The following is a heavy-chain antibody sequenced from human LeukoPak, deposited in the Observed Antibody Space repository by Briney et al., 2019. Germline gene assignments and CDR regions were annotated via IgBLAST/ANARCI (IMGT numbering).Heavy chain of an antibody. CDR2: IWNDGNQQ. J-gene: IGHJ4*02. Sequence: GGSLRLSCAASGYTFTNYAMHWVRQAPGKGLEWVAVIWNDGNQQYYADSVKGRFTISRDNSKNTLYLEMNSLRAEDTAVYYCARDINRGNFDYWGQGTLVTVSS. CDR3: ARDINRGNFDY. D-gene: IGHD2/OR15-2a*01. V-gene: IGHV3-33*01. CDR1: GYTFTNYA.